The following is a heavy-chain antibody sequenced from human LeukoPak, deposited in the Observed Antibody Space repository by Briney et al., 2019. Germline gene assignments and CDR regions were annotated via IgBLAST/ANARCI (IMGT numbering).Heavy chain of an antibody. CDR3: ARGYGENSDYHLKY. V-gene: IGHV3-30*03. Sequence: GGSLGLSCAASGFTFNSYVMHWVRQAPGKGPEWVAVIEYDENRKYYEDSVKGRFTISRDNSKNMLYLQINSLTTEDTAVYYCARGYGENSDYHLKYWGQGTLVTVSS. CDR2: IEYDENRK. D-gene: IGHD4-11*01. J-gene: IGHJ4*02. CDR1: GFTFNSYV.